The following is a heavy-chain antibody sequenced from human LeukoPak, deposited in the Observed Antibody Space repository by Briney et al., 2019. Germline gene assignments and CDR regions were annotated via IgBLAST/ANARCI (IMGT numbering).Heavy chain of an antibody. Sequence: GGSLRLSCAASGLIFSRSGMHWVRQAPGKELEGVTCMGYVGSKIYYAVSVKGRFTISRDNSKNMLYLQLNSLRAEDTAVYYCAKTRIGYTYLIDYWGQGTLVTVSS. CDR3: AKTRIGYTYLIDY. V-gene: IGHV3-30*02. J-gene: IGHJ4*02. CDR1: GLIFSRSG. D-gene: IGHD5-18*01. CDR2: MGYVGSKI.